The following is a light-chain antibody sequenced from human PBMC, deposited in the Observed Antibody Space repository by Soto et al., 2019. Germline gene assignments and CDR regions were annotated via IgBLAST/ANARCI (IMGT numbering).Light chain of an antibody. V-gene: IGLV2-8*01. J-gene: IGLJ1*01. Sequence: QSVLTQPPSASGSPGQSVTISCTGSSSDVGGYNYVSWYQQHPGKAPKLMMYEVTKRPSGVPDRFSGSKSGNTASLTVSGLQAEDEADYYCSSYAGSNNLKVFGTGTKATVL. CDR3: SSYAGSNNLKV. CDR2: EVT. CDR1: SSDVGGYNY.